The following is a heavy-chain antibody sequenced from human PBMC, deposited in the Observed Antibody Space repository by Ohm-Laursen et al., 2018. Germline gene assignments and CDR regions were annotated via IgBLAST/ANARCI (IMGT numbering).Heavy chain of an antibody. CDR2: ISWNSGSI. D-gene: IGHD2-15*01. CDR3: AKDMGSNYYYGMDV. CDR1: GFTFDDYA. J-gene: IGHJ6*02. Sequence: SLRLSCTAPGFTFDDYAMHWVRQAPGKGLEWVSGISWNSGSIGYADSVKGRFTISRDNAKNSLYLQMNSLRAEDTALYYCAKDMGSNYYYGMDVWGQGTTVTVSS. V-gene: IGHV3-9*01.